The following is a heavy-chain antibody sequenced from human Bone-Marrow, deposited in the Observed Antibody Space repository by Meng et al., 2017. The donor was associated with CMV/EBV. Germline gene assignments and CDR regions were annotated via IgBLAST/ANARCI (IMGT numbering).Heavy chain of an antibody. V-gene: IGHV3-73*01. CDR2: IRTKGNNYAT. D-gene: IGHD3-22*01. Sequence: GESLKISCAASGFTFSGSSMHWVRQASGKGLEWVGRIRTKGNNYATAYAASVKGRFTISRDDSKDTVYLQMNSLRAEDTAMYYCARDKSTFNYYDSSGYSLWGQGTLVTVS. CDR3: ARDKSTFNYYDSSGYSL. J-gene: IGHJ4*02. CDR1: GFTFSGSS.